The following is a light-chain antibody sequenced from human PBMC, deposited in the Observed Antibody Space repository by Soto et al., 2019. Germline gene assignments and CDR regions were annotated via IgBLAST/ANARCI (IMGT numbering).Light chain of an antibody. Sequence: QAVVTQPPSVSGAPGQRVTISCTGSSSNIGAGYDVHWYQQLPGTAPKLLIYGNSNRPSGVPDRFSGSKSGTSASLAITGLQAEDAADYSCQSYDSSLSGWVFGGGTQLTVL. CDR2: GNS. V-gene: IGLV1-40*01. CDR1: SSNIGAGYD. J-gene: IGLJ3*02. CDR3: QSYDSSLSGWV.